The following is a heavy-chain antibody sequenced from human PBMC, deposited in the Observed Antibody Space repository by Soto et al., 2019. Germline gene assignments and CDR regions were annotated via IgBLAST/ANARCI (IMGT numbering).Heavy chain of an antibody. CDR3: ARHPGYTYGNYYYYYGMDV. D-gene: IGHD5-18*01. CDR2: IFYSGST. Sequence: QLQLQESGPGLVKPSETLSLTCTVSGGSINSNNYSWGWIRQPPGKGLEWIVSIFYSGSTYYNPSLKSRVTISVDTSKNQFSLKLSSVTAADTAVYYCARHPGYTYGNYYYYYGMDVWGQGTTVTVSS. CDR1: GGSINSNNYS. V-gene: IGHV4-39*01. J-gene: IGHJ6*02.